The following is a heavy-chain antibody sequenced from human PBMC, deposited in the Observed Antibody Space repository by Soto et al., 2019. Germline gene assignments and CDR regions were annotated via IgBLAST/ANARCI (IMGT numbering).Heavy chain of an antibody. CDR1: GGTFSSYA. CDR2: IIPIFGTA. V-gene: IGHV1-69*01. D-gene: IGHD4-17*01. Sequence: VKVSCKASGGTFSSYAISWVRQAPGQGLEWMGGIIPIFGTANYAQKFQGRVTITADESTSTAYMELSSLRSEDTAVYYCARDYGGNALLDYYGMDVWGQGTTVTVSS. CDR3: ARDYGGNALLDYYGMDV. J-gene: IGHJ6*02.